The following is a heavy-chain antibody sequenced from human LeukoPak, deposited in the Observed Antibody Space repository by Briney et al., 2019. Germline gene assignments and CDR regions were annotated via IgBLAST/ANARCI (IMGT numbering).Heavy chain of an antibody. CDR1: GFTFRNYG. D-gene: IGHD3-16*01. V-gene: IGHV3-33*03. CDR2: IWYDGSND. CDR3: AKDADYAGGSPTTTGMFDY. Sequence: GGSLRLSCAASGFTFRNYGMHWVRQAPGKGLEWVANIWYDGSNDYYTDSVKGRFAISRDNSKNTLYLQMNSLRAEDTAVYYCAKDADYAGGSPTTTGMFDYWGQGTLVTVSS. J-gene: IGHJ4*02.